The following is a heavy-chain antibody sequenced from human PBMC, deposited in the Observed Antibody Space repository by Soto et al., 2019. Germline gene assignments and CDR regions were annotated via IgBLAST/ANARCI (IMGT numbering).Heavy chain of an antibody. D-gene: IGHD6-13*01. Sequence: QVQLVESGGGVVQPGRSLRLSCAASGFTFDSHTMHWVRQAPGKGLEWVALISFDGSLKYDADSVKGRFTISRDNFKNTLFLDMNSLRAEDTGVYYCARTYSSSWNYFDYWGQGTLVTVSS. V-gene: IGHV3-30*04. J-gene: IGHJ4*02. CDR3: ARTYSSSWNYFDY. CDR2: ISFDGSLK. CDR1: GFTFDSHT.